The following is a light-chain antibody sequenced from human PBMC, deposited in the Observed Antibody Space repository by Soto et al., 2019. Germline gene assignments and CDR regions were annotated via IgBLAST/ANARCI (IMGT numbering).Light chain of an antibody. J-gene: IGLJ3*02. Sequence: QSVLTQPPSASGTPGQRVTISCSGSSSNIGSNTVNWYQQLPGTAPKLLIYSNNQRPSGVPDRFSGSKSGTSASLAISGLQSEDEDDYYCAAWDDSLNGVFGGGTKLTVL. CDR1: SSNIGSNT. CDR3: AAWDDSLNGV. V-gene: IGLV1-44*01. CDR2: SNN.